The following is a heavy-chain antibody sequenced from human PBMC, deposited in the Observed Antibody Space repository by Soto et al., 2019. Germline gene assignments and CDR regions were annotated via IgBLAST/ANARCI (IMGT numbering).Heavy chain of an antibody. CDR2: IGRDGETT. CDR1: GFSCSDYE. CDR3: ARHTPPAELDY. D-gene: IGHD1-26*01. V-gene: IGHV3-48*03. J-gene: IGHJ4*02. Sequence: GSLRFSCEASGFSCSDYEMNWVRQAPGEGLEWVAYIGRDGETTFYADSVEGRFVVSRDNAKNSLFLQMDRLTGDDTAVYFCARHTPPAELDYWGQGSLVTVSS.